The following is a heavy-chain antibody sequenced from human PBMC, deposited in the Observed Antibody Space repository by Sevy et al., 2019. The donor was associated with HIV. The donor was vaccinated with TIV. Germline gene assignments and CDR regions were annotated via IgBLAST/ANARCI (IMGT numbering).Heavy chain of an antibody. V-gene: IGHV3-11*01. CDR1: GFTLSGYY. Sequence: GGSLRLSCTASGFTLSGYYMSWIRQAPGKGLQWISYISGSDDSGGDDTIYYADSVKGRFTISRDNAKNSLYLQMSSLRADDTAVYYCARDHVKDGKGGDYYYHAMDVWGRGTTVTVS. J-gene: IGHJ6*02. CDR3: ARDHVKDGKGGDYYYHAMDV. CDR2: ISGSDDSGGDDTI. D-gene: IGHD3-16*01.